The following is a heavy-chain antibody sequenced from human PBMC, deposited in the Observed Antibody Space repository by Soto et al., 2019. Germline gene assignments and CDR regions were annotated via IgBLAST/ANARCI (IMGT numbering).Heavy chain of an antibody. Sequence: PSETLSLTCTVSGGSISSYYWSWIRQPPGKGLEWIGYIYYSGSTNYNPSVKGRFTISRDNSKNTLYLQMNSLRAEDTAVYYCARDLIGDFWSGYYTHYYYGMDVWGQGTKVTVSS. D-gene: IGHD3-3*01. J-gene: IGHJ6*02. CDR2: IYYSGST. CDR3: ARDLIGDFWSGYYTHYYYGMDV. CDR1: GGSISSYY. V-gene: IGHV4-59*12.